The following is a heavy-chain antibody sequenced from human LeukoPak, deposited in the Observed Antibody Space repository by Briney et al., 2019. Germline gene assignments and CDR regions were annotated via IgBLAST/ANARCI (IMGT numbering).Heavy chain of an antibody. Sequence: ASVKVSCKASGYTFTRYDINWVRQATGQGVEWMGWMNLNSGNTGYAQKVQGRVNMTKNTSISTSYMELSSLRSEDTAVYYCARALSWTTDSYYYMDVWGKGTTVTVS. J-gene: IGHJ6*03. CDR1: GYTFTRYD. CDR3: ARALSWTTDSYYYMDV. CDR2: MNLNSGNT. D-gene: IGHD3/OR15-3a*01. V-gene: IGHV1-8*01.